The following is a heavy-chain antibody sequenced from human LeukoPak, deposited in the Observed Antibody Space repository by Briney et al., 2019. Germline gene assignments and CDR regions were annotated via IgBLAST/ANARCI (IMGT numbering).Heavy chain of an antibody. V-gene: IGHV3-23*01. D-gene: IGHD6-19*01. CDR2: ISWDGGST. CDR1: GFTFSSYG. Sequence: GGTLRLSCAASGFTFSSYGMSWVRQAPGKGLEWVSLISWDGGSTYYADSVKGRFTISRDNAKNSLYLQMNSLRAEDTAVYYCARGGRQWLIYFDYWGQGTLVTVSS. CDR3: ARGGRQWLIYFDY. J-gene: IGHJ4*02.